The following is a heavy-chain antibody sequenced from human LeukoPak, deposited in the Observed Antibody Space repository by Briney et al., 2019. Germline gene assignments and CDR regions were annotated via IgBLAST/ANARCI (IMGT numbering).Heavy chain of an antibody. CDR2: IKQDGSEK. V-gene: IGHV3-7*04. D-gene: IGHD5-12*01. CDR3: ARDGTYTDYDPDFDI. CDR1: GFTFSSYW. Sequence: GGSLRLSCAASGFTFSSYWMSWVRQAPGKGLEWVANIKQDGSEKYYVDSVKGRFTISRDNAKNSLYLQMNSLRAEDTAVFYCARDGTYTDYDPDFDIWGQGTLVTVSS. J-gene: IGHJ4*02.